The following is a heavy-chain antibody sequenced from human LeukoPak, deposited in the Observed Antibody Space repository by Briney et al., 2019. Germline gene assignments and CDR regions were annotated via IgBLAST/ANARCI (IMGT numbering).Heavy chain of an antibody. CDR1: GGSISSSSYY. CDR3: ARHVKMSTKKIDY. J-gene: IGHJ4*02. V-gene: IGHV4-39*01. Sequence: SETLSLTCTVSGGSISSSSYYWGWIRQTPGKGLEWIGNIYYAGSTYYNPSLKSRVAMSVDTSKNQFSLKLSSVTAADTAVYYCARHVKMSTKKIDYWGLGTLVTVSS. CDR2: IYYAGST. D-gene: IGHD5-24*01.